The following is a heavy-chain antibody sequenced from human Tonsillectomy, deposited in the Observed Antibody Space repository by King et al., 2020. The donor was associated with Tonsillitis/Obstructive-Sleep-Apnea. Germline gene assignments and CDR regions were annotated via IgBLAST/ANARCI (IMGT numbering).Heavy chain of an antibody. CDR2: ITHSGST. Sequence: HVQLQQWGAGLLKPSETLSLTCAVYGESFSGYYWSWIRQPPGKGLEWIGEITHSGSTNYNPSLKSRVTISVDTSKNQFSLKLSSVTAADTAVYYCARGIVLMVYATFDYWGQGTLVTVSS. CDR1: GESFSGYY. CDR3: ARGIVLMVYATFDY. D-gene: IGHD2-8*01. V-gene: IGHV4-34*01. J-gene: IGHJ4*02.